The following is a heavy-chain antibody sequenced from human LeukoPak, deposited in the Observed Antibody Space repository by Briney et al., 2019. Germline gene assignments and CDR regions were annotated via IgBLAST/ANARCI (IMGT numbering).Heavy chain of an antibody. V-gene: IGHV3-23*01. J-gene: IGHJ4*02. CDR2: ISGSGGST. CDR3: ASYIVATMGYFDY. Sequence: GGSLRLSCAASGFTLSSYAMSWVRQAPGKGLEWVSAISGSGGSTYYADSVKGRFTISRDNAKNSLYLQMNSLRAEDTAVYYCASYIVATMGYFDYWGQGTLVTVSS. D-gene: IGHD5-12*01. CDR1: GFTLSSYA.